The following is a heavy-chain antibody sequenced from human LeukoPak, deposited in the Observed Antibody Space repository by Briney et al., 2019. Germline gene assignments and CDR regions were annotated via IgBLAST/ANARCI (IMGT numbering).Heavy chain of an antibody. J-gene: IGHJ4*02. D-gene: IGHD6-19*01. CDR2: IYYSGST. Sequence: SETLSLTCTVSDGSISSNGYYWGWIRQPPGKGLELIGSIYYSGSTFYNPSLKSRVTLSVDTSKNQFSLKLSSVTAADTAVYYCARADIAVAGTNFDYWGQGTLVTVSS. CDR1: DGSISSNGYY. CDR3: ARADIAVAGTNFDY. V-gene: IGHV4-39*07.